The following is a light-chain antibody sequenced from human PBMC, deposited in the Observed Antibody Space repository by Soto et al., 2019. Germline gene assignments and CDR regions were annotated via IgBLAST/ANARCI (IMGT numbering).Light chain of an antibody. V-gene: IGKV1-5*03. CDR2: KAS. J-gene: IGKJ5*01. CDR1: QSFSSW. CDR3: QHYNSYPIT. Sequence: DIQMTQSPSTLSASVGDRVTITCRASQSFSSWLAWYQQKPGKAPKLLIYKASSLESGVPSRFSGSGSGTEFTLAISSLQPDDFATYYCQHYNSYPITFGQGTRLEIK.